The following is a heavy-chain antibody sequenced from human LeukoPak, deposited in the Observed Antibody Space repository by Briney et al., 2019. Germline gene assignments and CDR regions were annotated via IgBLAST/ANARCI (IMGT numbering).Heavy chain of an antibody. CDR2: ISSSGSTI. CDR1: GFTFSDYH. Sequence: GGSLRLSCAASGFTFSDYHMSWIRQAPGRGLEWVSYISSSGSTIYYADSVKGRFTISRDNAKNSLYLQMNSLRAEDTAVYYCARVGVLRYFDEPTIWGQGTMVTVSS. J-gene: IGHJ3*02. CDR3: ARVGVLRYFDEPTI. V-gene: IGHV3-11*01. D-gene: IGHD3-9*01.